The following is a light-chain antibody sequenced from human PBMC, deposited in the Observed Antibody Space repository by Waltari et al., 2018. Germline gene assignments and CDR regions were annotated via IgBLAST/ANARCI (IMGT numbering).Light chain of an antibody. CDR2: YDS. CDR1: NIESKS. CDR3: QVWDANTDPGV. V-gene: IGLV3-21*04. Sequence: SYVLTQPPSVSVAPGKTASITCGGNNIESKSVHWYQQKPGQAPILVISYDSDLPSGIPERFAGSNSGNTATLTISMVEAGDEADYYCQVWDANTDPGVFGTGTEVTVL. J-gene: IGLJ1*01.